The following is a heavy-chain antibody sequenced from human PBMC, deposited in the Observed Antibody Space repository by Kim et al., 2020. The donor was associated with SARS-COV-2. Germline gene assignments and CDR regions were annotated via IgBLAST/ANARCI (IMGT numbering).Heavy chain of an antibody. CDR3: ARDGGRAVAGTGYYYYYGMDV. V-gene: IGHV1-18*01. J-gene: IGHJ6*02. Sequence: ASVKVSCKASGYTFTSYGISWVRQAPGQGLEWMGWISAYNGNTNYAQKLQGRVTMTTDTSTSTAYMELRSLRSDDTAVYYCARDGGRAVAGTGYYYYYGMDVWGQGTTVTVSS. D-gene: IGHD6-19*01. CDR1: GYTFTSYG. CDR2: ISAYNGNT.